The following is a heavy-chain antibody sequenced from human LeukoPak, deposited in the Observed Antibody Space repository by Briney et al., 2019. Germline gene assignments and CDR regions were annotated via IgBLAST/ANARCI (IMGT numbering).Heavy chain of an antibody. CDR1: GYTFTDYD. D-gene: IGHD2-15*01. J-gene: IGHJ4*03. Sequence: GSSVKVSCKASGYTFTDYDINWVRQATGQGLEWMGWMNPNSGNTGYSQKFQGRVTITRDTSISTAYMELSSLRSEDTAVSYLSRRKAKKLCGWWFFPFPRVGPRGQGTLVTVSS. V-gene: IGHV1-8*02. CDR2: MNPNSGNT. CDR3: SRRKAKKLCGWWFFPFPRVGP.